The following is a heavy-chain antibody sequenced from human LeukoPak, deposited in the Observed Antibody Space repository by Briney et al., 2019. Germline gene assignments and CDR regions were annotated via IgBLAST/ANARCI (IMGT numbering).Heavy chain of an antibody. CDR1: GFTFSSYS. D-gene: IGHD3-10*01. CDR3: ARERRGVLWFGELS. CDR2: ISSSSSYI. V-gene: IGHV3-21*01. Sequence: GGSLRLSCAASGFTFSSYSMNWVRQAPGKGLEWVSSISSSSSYIYYADSVKGRFTISRDNAKNSLYLQMNSLRAEDTAVYYCARERRGVLWFGELSRGQGTLVTVSS. J-gene: IGHJ4*02.